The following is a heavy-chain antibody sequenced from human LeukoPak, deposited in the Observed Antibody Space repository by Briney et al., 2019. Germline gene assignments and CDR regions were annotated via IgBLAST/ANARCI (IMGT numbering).Heavy chain of an antibody. Sequence: GGSLRLSCAASGFTFSSYAMHWVRQAPGKGLEWVAVISYDGSNKYYADSVKGRFTISRDNSKNTLYLQMNSLRAEDTAVCYCARRLGDYWGQGTLVTVSS. CDR3: ARRLGDY. J-gene: IGHJ4*02. V-gene: IGHV3-30*04. D-gene: IGHD2-21*01. CDR2: ISYDGSNK. CDR1: GFTFSSYA.